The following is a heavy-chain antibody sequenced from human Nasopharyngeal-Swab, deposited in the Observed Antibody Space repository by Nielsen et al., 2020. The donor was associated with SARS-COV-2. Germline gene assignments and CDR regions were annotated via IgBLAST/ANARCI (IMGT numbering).Heavy chain of an antibody. CDR2: IKQDGSEK. D-gene: IGHD6-19*01. Sequence: ESLKISCAASGFTFSSYWMSWVLQAPGKGLDWVANIKQDGSEKYYVDSVKGRFTISRDNAKNSLYLQMNSLRAEDTAVYYCARDPPGYSSGWYWDYYYGMDVWGQGTTVTVSS. J-gene: IGHJ6*02. CDR1: GFTFSSYW. CDR3: ARDPPGYSSGWYWDYYYGMDV. V-gene: IGHV3-7*03.